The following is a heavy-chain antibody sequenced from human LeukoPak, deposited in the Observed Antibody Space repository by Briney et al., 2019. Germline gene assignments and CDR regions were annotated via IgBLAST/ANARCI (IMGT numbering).Heavy chain of an antibody. CDR2: INNVGSHI. CDR1: GFTFSSSA. Sequence: GGSLRLSCAASGFTFSSSAMNWVRQAPGKGLEWVSSINNVGSHIYYAGSVRGRFTISRDNAKNLLYLQMDSLRAEDTAVYYCARDPTQYLRYGYFDYWGQGTLVTVSS. D-gene: IGHD4-11*01. V-gene: IGHV3-21*01. J-gene: IGHJ4*02. CDR3: ARDPTQYLRYGYFDY.